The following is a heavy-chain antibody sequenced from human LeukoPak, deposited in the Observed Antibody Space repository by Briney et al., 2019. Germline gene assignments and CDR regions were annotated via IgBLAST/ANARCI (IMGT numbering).Heavy chain of an antibody. Sequence: GGSLRLSCAASGFTFSSYGMHWVRQAPGKGLEWVAGIWYDGSNDYYADSVRGRFTISRDNSRNTLYLQMNSLRAEDMAVYYCAKDALVVPGSAEYFDHWGQGTLVTVSS. CDR1: GFTFSSYG. D-gene: IGHD6-19*01. V-gene: IGHV3-33*06. CDR2: IWYDGSND. CDR3: AKDALVVPGSAEYFDH. J-gene: IGHJ4*02.